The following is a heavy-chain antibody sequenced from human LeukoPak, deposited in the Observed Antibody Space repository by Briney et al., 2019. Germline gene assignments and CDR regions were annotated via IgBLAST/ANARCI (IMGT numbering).Heavy chain of an antibody. CDR1: GGTFSSYA. Sequence: SVKVSCKASGGTFSSYAISWVRQAPGQGLEWMGGIIPIFGTANYAQKFQGRVTMTRDTSTSTVYMELSSLRSEDTAVYYCARDIYGDYGGVTLDYWGQGTLVTVSS. D-gene: IGHD4-17*01. CDR2: IIPIFGTA. CDR3: ARDIYGDYGGVTLDY. V-gene: IGHV1-69*05. J-gene: IGHJ4*02.